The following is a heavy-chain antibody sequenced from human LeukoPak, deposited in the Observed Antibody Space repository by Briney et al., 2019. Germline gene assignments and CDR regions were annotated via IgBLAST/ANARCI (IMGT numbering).Heavy chain of an antibody. Sequence: GGSLRLSCAASGFTFSRSWMIWVRQAPGKGLEWVANIKEDGSQKFYVDSVKGRFTISRDNARNSLYLQMSSLRAEDTAVYYCARDRLGDSGRYYGMDVWGQGTTVTVSS. V-gene: IGHV3-7*01. CDR1: GFTFSRSW. D-gene: IGHD2-21*02. CDR2: IKEDGSQK. J-gene: IGHJ6*02. CDR3: ARDRLGDSGRYYGMDV.